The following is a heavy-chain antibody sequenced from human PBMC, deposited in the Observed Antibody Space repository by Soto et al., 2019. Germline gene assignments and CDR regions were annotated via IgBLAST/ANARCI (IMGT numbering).Heavy chain of an antibody. CDR3: ARESMIAAAGPFDY. CDR2: IWYDGSNK. V-gene: IGHV3-33*01. J-gene: IGHJ4*02. D-gene: IGHD6-13*01. CDR1: GFTFSSYG. Sequence: QVQLVESGGGVVQPGRSLRLSCAASGFTFSSYGMHWVRQAPGKGLEWVAVIWYDGSNKYYADSVKGRFTISRDNSKNTLYLQMNSLRAEDTAVYYCARESMIAAAGPFDYWGQGTLVTVSS.